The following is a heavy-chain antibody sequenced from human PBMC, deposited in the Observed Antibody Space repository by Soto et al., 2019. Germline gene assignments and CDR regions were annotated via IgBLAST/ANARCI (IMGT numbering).Heavy chain of an antibody. CDR2: IIPILGIA. CDR1: GGTFSSYT. Sequence: QVQLVQSGAEVKKPGSSVKVSCKASGGTFSSYTISWVRQAPGQGLEWMGRIIPILGIANYAQKFQGRVTIPADKSTSTAYMELSSLRSEVTAVYYCVKIAVAGTGYFDYWGPATLVTVSS. J-gene: IGHJ4*02. CDR3: VKIAVAGTGYFDY. D-gene: IGHD6-19*01. V-gene: IGHV1-69*02.